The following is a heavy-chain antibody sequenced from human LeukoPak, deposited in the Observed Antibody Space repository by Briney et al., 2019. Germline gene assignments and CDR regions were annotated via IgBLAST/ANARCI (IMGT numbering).Heavy chain of an antibody. V-gene: IGHV3-9*01. CDR1: GFTFDDYA. Sequence: GRSLRLSCAASGFTFDDYAMHWVRQAPGKGLEWVSGISWNSGSIGYADSVKGRFTISRDNAKNSLYLQMNSLRAEDTAVYYCARYPPSILFDYWGQGTLVTVSS. D-gene: IGHD2-21*01. CDR2: ISWNSGSI. CDR3: ARYPPSILFDY. J-gene: IGHJ4*02.